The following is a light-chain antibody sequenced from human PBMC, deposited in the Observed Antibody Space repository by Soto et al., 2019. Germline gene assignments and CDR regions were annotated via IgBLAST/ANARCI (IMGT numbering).Light chain of an antibody. CDR3: CSSAPESTYV. CDR2: KGT. J-gene: IGLJ1*01. V-gene: IGLV2-23*01. CDR1: SSDVGAYNS. Sequence: QSALAQPASVSGPPGQSVTISCTGTSSDVGAYNSVSWYQQHPDKAPQLMIYKGTQRPSGVSNRFSGSTSGNAASLTISGLQAGDEADYFCCSSAPESTYVFGTGTKVTVL.